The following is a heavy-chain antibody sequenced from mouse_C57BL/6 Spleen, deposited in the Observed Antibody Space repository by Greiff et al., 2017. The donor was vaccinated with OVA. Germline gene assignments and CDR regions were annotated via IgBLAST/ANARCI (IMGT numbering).Heavy chain of an antibody. CDR3: ARNYDYDGPMDY. CDR1: GYTFTSYW. J-gene: IGHJ4*01. V-gene: IGHV1-55*01. Sequence: QVQLQQPGAELVKPGASVKMSCKASGYTFTSYWITWVKQRPGQGLEWIGDIYPGSGSTNYNEKFKSKATLTVDTSSSTAYMQLSSLTSEDSAVYYCARNYDYDGPMDYWGQGTSVTVSS. D-gene: IGHD2-4*01. CDR2: IYPGSGST.